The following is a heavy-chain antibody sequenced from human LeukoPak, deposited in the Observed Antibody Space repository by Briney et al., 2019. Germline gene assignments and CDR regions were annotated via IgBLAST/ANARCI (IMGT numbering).Heavy chain of an antibody. J-gene: IGHJ4*02. Sequence: PSQTLSLTCTVSGDSISSGSYYWSWIRQPAGKGLEWIGRIYTSGTTNYNPSLQSRVTISVDTSKNQFSLKLSSVTAADTAVYYCARGGGRWLQSCFDYWGQGTLVTVSS. V-gene: IGHV4-61*02. CDR1: GDSISSGSYY. CDR3: ARGGGRWLQSCFDY. CDR2: IYTSGTT. D-gene: IGHD5-24*01.